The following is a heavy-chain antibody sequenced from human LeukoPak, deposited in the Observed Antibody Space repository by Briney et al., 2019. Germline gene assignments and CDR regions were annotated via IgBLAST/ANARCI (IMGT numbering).Heavy chain of an antibody. Sequence: PGGSLRLSCAASGFTFSSYSMNWVRQAPGKGLEWVSYISSSSTIYYADSVKGRFTISRDNAKNSLYLQMDSLRADDTAVYYCALCYTAMVTIDYWGQGTLVTVSS. D-gene: IGHD5-18*01. J-gene: IGHJ4*02. V-gene: IGHV3-48*04. CDR2: ISSSSTI. CDR3: ALCYTAMVTIDY. CDR1: GFTFSSYS.